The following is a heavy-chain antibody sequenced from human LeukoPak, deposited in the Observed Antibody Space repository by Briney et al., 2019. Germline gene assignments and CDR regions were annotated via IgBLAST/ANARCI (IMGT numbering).Heavy chain of an antibody. Sequence: GESLKISCKGSGYSFTSYWIGWVRQMPGKGLEWMGIIYPGDSDTRYSPSFQGQVTISADKSISTAYLQWSSLKASDTAMYYCARQLTRIAAAGTFWFDPWGQGTLVTVSS. J-gene: IGHJ5*02. CDR2: IYPGDSDT. D-gene: IGHD6-13*01. V-gene: IGHV5-51*01. CDR3: ARQLTRIAAAGTFWFDP. CDR1: GYSFTSYW.